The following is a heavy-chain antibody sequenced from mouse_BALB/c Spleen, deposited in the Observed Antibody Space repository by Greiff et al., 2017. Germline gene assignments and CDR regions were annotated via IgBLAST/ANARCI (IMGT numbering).Heavy chain of an antibody. J-gene: IGHJ1*01. Sequence: EVQLVESGGGLVKPGGSLKLSCAASGFAFSSYDMSWVRQTPEKRLEWVAYISSGGGSTYYPDTVKGRFTISRDNAKNTLYLQMSSLKSEDTAMYYCERQPRRWYFDVWGAGTTVTVSS. CDR2: ISSGGGST. CDR1: GFAFSSYD. V-gene: IGHV5-12-1*01. CDR3: ERQPRRWYFDV.